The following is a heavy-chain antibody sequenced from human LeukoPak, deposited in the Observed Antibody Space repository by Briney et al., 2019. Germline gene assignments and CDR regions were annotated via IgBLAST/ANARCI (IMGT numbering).Heavy chain of an antibody. D-gene: IGHD5-18*01. CDR3: AKGIQPIDY. J-gene: IGHJ4*02. CDR1: GFTFSSYA. Sequence: TGGSLRLSCAASGFTFSSYAMSWVRQAPGKGLEWVPAISGSDGSTYYADSVKGRFTISRDNSKNTLYLQMSSLRAEDTAVYYCAKGIQPIDYWGQGTLVTVSS. CDR2: ISGSDGST. V-gene: IGHV3-23*01.